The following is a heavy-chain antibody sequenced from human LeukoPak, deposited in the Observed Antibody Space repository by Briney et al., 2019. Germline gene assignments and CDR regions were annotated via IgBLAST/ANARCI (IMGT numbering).Heavy chain of an antibody. J-gene: IGHJ5*02. D-gene: IGHD3-22*01. Sequence: GGSLRLACAASEFTFSSYAMNWVRQAPAKGLEWVAGISYDGSNKYYADSVKGRFTISRDNSKNTLYLQMNSLKTEDTAVYYCTTDGVVVIANGGVNWFDPWGQGTLVTVSS. V-gene: IGHV3-30*04. CDR3: TTDGVVVIANGGVNWFDP. CDR1: EFTFSSYA. CDR2: ISYDGSNK.